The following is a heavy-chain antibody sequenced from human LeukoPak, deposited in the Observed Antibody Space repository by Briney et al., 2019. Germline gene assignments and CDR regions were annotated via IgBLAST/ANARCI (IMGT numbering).Heavy chain of an antibody. CDR2: IIPIFGTA. Sequence: GASVKVSCKASGGTFSSYAISWVRQAPGQGLEWMGGIIPIFGTANYAQKFQGRVTITADESTSTAYMELSSLRSEDTAVYYCASTPDFGVPYYYYYMDVWGKGTTVTVSS. D-gene: IGHD3-3*01. CDR3: ASTPDFGVPYYYYYMDV. V-gene: IGHV1-69*13. J-gene: IGHJ6*03. CDR1: GGTFSSYA.